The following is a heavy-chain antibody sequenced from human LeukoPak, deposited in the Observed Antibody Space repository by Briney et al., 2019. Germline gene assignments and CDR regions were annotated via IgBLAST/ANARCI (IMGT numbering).Heavy chain of an antibody. D-gene: IGHD2-15*01. CDR2: INPNSGGT. J-gene: IGHJ4*02. Sequence: GASVKVSCKASGYTFTGYYMHWVRQAPGQGLEWMGWINPNSGGTNYAQKFQGRVTMTRDTSISTAYMELRTLRSDDTAVYYCATDKSMVAIDYWGQGTLVTVSS. CDR1: GYTFTGYY. V-gene: IGHV1-2*02. CDR3: ATDKSMVAIDY.